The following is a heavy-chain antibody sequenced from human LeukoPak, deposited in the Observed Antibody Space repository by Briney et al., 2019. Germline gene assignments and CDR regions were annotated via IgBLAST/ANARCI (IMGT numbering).Heavy chain of an antibody. D-gene: IGHD1-26*01. CDR2: IYSGGST. J-gene: IGHJ4*02. Sequence: QPGGSLRLSCAASGFTVSSNYMSWVRQAPGKGLEWVSVIYSGGSTYYADSVKGRFTISRDNSKNTLYLQMNSLRAEDTAVYYCAKKGHSGSYYFDYWGQGTLVTVSS. V-gene: IGHV3-66*01. CDR3: AKKGHSGSYYFDY. CDR1: GFTVSSNY.